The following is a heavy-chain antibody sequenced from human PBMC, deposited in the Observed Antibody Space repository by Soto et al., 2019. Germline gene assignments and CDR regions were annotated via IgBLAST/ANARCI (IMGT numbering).Heavy chain of an antibody. CDR1: VGSCSGYY. CDR2: INHSGST. J-gene: IGHJ5*02. V-gene: IGHV4-34*01. D-gene: IGHD6-13*01. Sequence: SETLSLTCAVYVGSCSGYYWSWIRQPPGKGLEWIGEINHSGSTNYNPSLKSRVTVSVDTSKNQFSLKLSSVTAADTAVYYCARVHSSSWYGNWFDPWGQGTLVTVSS. CDR3: ARVHSSSWYGNWFDP.